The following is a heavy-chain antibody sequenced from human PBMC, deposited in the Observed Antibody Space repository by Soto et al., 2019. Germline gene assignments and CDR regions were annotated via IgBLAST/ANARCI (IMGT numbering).Heavy chain of an antibody. D-gene: IGHD2-15*01. Sequence: TLSVTCAVSGVSISSGDYFWSWIRQPPGKGLEWIGYITRTGSTYSNPSLKSRVTVSVHRSKNQFSLELTSVTAADRAVYYCARPTRGVVVAAAVPKWFATWGQGTLVTAS. CDR3: ARPTRGVVVAAAVPKWFAT. J-gene: IGHJ5*02. CDR1: GVSISSGDYF. V-gene: IGHV4-30-2*01. CDR2: ITRTGST.